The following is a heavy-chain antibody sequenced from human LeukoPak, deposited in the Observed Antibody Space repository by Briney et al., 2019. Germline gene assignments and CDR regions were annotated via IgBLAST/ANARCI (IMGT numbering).Heavy chain of an antibody. CDR3: ARTIVVVTGPWDC. D-gene: IGHD2-21*02. CDR2: INHSGST. CDR1: GGSFSGYY. V-gene: IGHV4-34*01. J-gene: IGHJ4*02. Sequence: SETLSLTCAVYGGSFSGYYWSWIRQPPGKGLEWIGEINHSGSTNYNPSLKSRVTISVDTSKNQFSLKLSSVTAADTAVYYCARTIVVVTGPWDCWGQGTLVTVSS.